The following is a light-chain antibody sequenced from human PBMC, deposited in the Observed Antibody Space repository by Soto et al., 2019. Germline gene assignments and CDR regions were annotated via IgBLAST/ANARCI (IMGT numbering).Light chain of an antibody. CDR2: GAS. V-gene: IGKV3-20*01. CDR1: QSVSSSY. J-gene: IGKJ5*01. Sequence: EIVLTQSPGTLSLSPGERATLSCRASQSVSSSYLAWYQQKPGQAPRLLIHGASSRATGIPDRFSGSGSGTDFTLTISRLEPADFAVYYCQQYGSSPLVTFGQGTRLEIK. CDR3: QQYGSSPLVT.